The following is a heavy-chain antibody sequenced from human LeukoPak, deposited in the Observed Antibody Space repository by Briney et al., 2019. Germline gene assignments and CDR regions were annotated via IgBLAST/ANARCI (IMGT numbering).Heavy chain of an antibody. V-gene: IGHV4-61*02. CDR1: GGSISSGNYF. CDR2: VYSSGSI. D-gene: IGHD6-6*01. Sequence: PSETLSLTCSVSGGSISSGNYFWSWIRQPAGKGLEWIGRVYSSGSINYNPSLESRVTISVDTSKNHFSLKLSFVTAADTAVYYCAKEEFGSSRIDYWGQGTLVTVSS. CDR3: AKEEFGSSRIDY. J-gene: IGHJ4*02.